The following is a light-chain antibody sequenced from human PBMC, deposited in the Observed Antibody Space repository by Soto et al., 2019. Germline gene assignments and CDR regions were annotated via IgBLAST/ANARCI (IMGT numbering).Light chain of an antibody. Sequence: QSALTEPASVSGSPGQSITISCTGTSSDVGGFNYVSWYQQHPGKAPKLVIYGVFNRPSGVSNRFSGSRSGNTASLTISGLQAEDEAEYYCNSYTTSSTFVFGTGTKLTVL. CDR3: NSYTTSSTFV. CDR2: GVF. J-gene: IGLJ1*01. V-gene: IGLV2-14*01. CDR1: SSDVGGFNY.